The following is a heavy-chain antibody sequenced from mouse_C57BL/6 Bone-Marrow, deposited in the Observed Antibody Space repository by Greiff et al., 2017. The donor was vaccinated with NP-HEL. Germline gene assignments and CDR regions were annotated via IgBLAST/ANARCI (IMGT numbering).Heavy chain of an antibody. J-gene: IGHJ3*01. Sequence: VKLMESGAELARPGASVKLSCKASGYTFTSYGISWVKQRTGQGLEWIGEIYPRSGNTYYNEKFKGKATLTADKSSSTAYMELRSLTSEDSAVYFCARYYYGSSPWFAYWGQGTLVTVSA. CDR2: IYPRSGNT. V-gene: IGHV1-81*01. CDR1: GYTFTSYG. CDR3: ARYYYGSSPWFAY. D-gene: IGHD1-1*01.